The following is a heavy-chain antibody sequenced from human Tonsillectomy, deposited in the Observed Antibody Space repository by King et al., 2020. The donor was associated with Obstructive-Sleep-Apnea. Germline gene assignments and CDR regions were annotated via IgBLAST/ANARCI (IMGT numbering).Heavy chain of an antibody. Sequence: VQLVESGGGVVQPGGSLRLSCAASGFTFSGYGMHWVRQAPGKGLEWVAFIRFDGSNTYYADSVKGRFTISRDNSKNTVYLQMNSLRADDTAVHYCARPAGHYDSPVGGSSFDYWGQGTLVTVSS. D-gene: IGHD3-22*01. CDR1: GFTFSGYG. CDR3: ARPAGHYDSPVGGSSFDY. CDR2: IRFDGSNT. V-gene: IGHV3-30*02. J-gene: IGHJ4*02.